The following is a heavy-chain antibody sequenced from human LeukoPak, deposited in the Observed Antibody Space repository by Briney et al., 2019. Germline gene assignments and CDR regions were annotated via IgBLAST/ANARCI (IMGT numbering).Heavy chain of an antibody. Sequence: GGSLRLSCAASGFTFSSYSMTWVRQAPGKGLEWVSSISSSSSYIYYADSVKGRFTISRDNAKNSLYLQMNSLRAEDTAVYYCARELYDFWSGYYRNYGMDVWGQGTTVTVSS. CDR2: ISSSSSYI. J-gene: IGHJ6*02. V-gene: IGHV3-21*01. CDR1: GFTFSSYS. CDR3: ARELYDFWSGYYRNYGMDV. D-gene: IGHD3-3*01.